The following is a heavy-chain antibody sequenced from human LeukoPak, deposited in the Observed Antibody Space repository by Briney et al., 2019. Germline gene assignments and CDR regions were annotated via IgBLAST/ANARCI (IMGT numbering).Heavy chain of an antibody. D-gene: IGHD3-22*01. Sequence: SETLSLNCTVSGGSISSYYWSWIRQPPGKGLEWIGYIYYSGSTNYNPSLKSRVTISVDTSKNQFSLKLSSVTAADTAVYYCARVDDSSGYYSGYNWFDPWGQGTLVTVSS. J-gene: IGHJ5*02. CDR1: GGSISSYY. CDR2: IYYSGST. V-gene: IGHV4-59*01. CDR3: ARVDDSSGYYSGYNWFDP.